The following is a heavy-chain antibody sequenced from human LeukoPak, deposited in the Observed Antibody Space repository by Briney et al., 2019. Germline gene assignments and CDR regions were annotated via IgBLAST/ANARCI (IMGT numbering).Heavy chain of an antibody. D-gene: IGHD3-22*01. CDR1: GFTFSSYA. CDR2: ISGSGGST. V-gene: IGHV3-23*01. J-gene: IGHJ4*02. CDR3: AKSLMSGYYYYFHY. Sequence: GGSLRLFCAASGFTFSSYAMSWVRQAPGKGLEWVSVISGSGGSTYYADSVKGRFTISRDNSKNTLYLQMNSLRAEDTAVYYCAKSLMSGYYYYFHYWGQGTLVTVSS.